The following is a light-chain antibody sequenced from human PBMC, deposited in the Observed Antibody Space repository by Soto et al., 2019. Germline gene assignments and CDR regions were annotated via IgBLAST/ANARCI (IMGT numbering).Light chain of an antibody. CDR3: TSYVGSDIWV. Sequence: QSALTQPPSASGSPGQSVTISCTENSSDIGAYNYVSWYQQYPGKAPKLMIYEVSKRPSGLPDRFSGSKSGNTASLTVSGLQDEDEADYYCTSYVGSDIWVFGGGTKVPVL. CDR1: SSDIGAYNY. J-gene: IGLJ3*02. CDR2: EVS. V-gene: IGLV2-8*01.